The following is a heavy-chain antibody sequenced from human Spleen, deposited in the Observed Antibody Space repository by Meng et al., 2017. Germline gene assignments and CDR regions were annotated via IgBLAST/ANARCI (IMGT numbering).Heavy chain of an antibody. CDR2: ISYDGSNK. V-gene: IGHV3-30*01. Sequence: GESLKISCAASGFTFSSYAMHWVRQAPGKGLEWVAVISYDGSNKYYADSVKGRLTISRDNSKNTLYLQMNSLRAEDTAVYYCARDSRIAAAGIFYWGQGTLVTVSS. J-gene: IGHJ4*02. CDR1: GFTFSSYA. D-gene: IGHD6-13*01. CDR3: ARDSRIAAAGIFY.